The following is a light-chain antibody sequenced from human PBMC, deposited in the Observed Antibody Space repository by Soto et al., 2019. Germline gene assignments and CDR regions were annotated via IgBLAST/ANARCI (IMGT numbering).Light chain of an antibody. CDR2: RAS. Sequence: DIQMTQTPSTRSASMGDRVTMTCRASQSISNSLAWYQQKPGKAPKLLIYRASALQSGVPSRFSGSGSGTEFTLTIDSLQPDDFATFYCQQYSTYPLPFGGGAKV. CDR3: QQYSTYPLP. V-gene: IGKV1-5*03. CDR1: QSISNS. J-gene: IGKJ4*01.